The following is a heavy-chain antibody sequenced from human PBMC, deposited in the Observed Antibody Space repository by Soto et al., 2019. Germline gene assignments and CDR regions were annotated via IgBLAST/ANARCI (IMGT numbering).Heavy chain of an antibody. J-gene: IGHJ4*02. Sequence: GGSLRLSCAASGFTFSSYTMAWARQAPGKGLEWVSGISGNGLTTYYADSVKGRFTISRDNSKNTLYLQMGGLRAEDAAIYYCARSPLGLIAADDYWGQGTLVTVSS. D-gene: IGHD6-13*01. CDR3: ARSPLGLIAADDY. V-gene: IGHV3-23*01. CDR2: ISGNGLTT. CDR1: GFTFSSYT.